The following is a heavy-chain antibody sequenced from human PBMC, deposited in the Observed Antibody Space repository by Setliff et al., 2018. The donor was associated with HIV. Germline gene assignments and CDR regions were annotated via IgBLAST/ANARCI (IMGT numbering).Heavy chain of an antibody. CDR3: ATFLFRDSTDPYYRPPGDFPLYYFDY. CDR1: GYTLSEYY. CDR2: IDPEDGET. J-gene: IGHJ4*02. D-gene: IGHD3-10*01. V-gene: IGHV1-69-2*01. Sequence: ASVKVSCKASGYTLSEYYMHWVQQAPGKGLEWMGRIDPEDGETLYAEKFRGRVSMTADMSTNTAYLELGSLRSEDTAVYYCATFLFRDSTDPYYRPPGDFPLYYFDYWAQGTLVTVSS.